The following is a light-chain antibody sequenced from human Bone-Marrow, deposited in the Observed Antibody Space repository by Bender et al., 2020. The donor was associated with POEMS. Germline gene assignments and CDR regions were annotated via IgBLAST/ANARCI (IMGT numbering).Light chain of an antibody. CDR1: SSNIGAGLD. CDR2: RNN. CDR3: AAWDDSLSAVV. Sequence: QSVLTQPPSASGTPGQRVTISCTGSSSNIGAGLDVHWYQQLPGTAPKLLIYRNNQRPSGVPDRFSGSKSGTSASLAISGLRSEDEADYYCAAWDDSLSAVVFGGGTKLTVL. V-gene: IGLV1-47*01. J-gene: IGLJ2*01.